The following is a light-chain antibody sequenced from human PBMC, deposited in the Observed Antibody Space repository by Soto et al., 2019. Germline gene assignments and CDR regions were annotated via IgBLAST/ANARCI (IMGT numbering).Light chain of an antibody. CDR1: SSDVGGYNY. J-gene: IGLJ1*01. CDR3: SSYTSSSTLAV. Sequence: QSVLTQPASVSGSPGQSITISCTGTSSDVGGYNYVSWYQQHPGKAPKLMIYDVSNRPSGVSNRFSGSKSGNTASLTISGLQAEDEADYYCSSYTSSSTLAVFATGTNVTV. CDR2: DVS. V-gene: IGLV2-14*01.